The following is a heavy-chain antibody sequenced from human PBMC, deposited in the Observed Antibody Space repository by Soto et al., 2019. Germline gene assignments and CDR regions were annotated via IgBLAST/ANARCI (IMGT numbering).Heavy chain of an antibody. V-gene: IGHV1-69*13. CDR2: IIPIFGTA. Sequence: AAVKVSCKASGGTFSSYAIRWVRQAPGQGLEWMGGIIPIFGTANYAQKFQGRVTITADESTSTAYMELSSLRSEDTAVYYCARSGLVHWFDPWGQGTLVTVSS. CDR1: GGTFSSYA. CDR3: ARSGLVHWFDP. J-gene: IGHJ5*02. D-gene: IGHD6-6*01.